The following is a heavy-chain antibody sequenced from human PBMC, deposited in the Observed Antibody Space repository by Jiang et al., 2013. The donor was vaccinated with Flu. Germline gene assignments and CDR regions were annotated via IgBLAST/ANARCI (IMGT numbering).Heavy chain of an antibody. J-gene: IGHJ4*02. Sequence: TCSVSDASIGDSNYYWGWIRQPPGKGLEWIGSVYYSGTTYQNRSLRSRVTISVDRSKNQFSLKLSSVTAADTAVYYCAREGYSSGWYVGYWGQGTLVTVSS. CDR2: VYYSGTT. V-gene: IGHV4-39*07. D-gene: IGHD6-19*01. CDR3: AREGYSSGWYVGY. CDR1: DASIGDSNYY.